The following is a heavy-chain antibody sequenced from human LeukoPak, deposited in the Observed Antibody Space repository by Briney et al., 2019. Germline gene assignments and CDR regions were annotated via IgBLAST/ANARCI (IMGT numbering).Heavy chain of an antibody. Sequence: GGSLRLSCAASGFTFSSYSMNWVRQAPGKGLEWVSSISSSSSYIYYADSVKGRFTISRDNAKNSLYLQMNSLRAEDTAVYYCARDMGNSGYDYWLYSSSWYIEPQDYWGQGTLVTVSS. D-gene: IGHD6-13*01. CDR3: ARDMGNSGYDYWLYSSSWYIEPQDY. V-gene: IGHV3-21*01. J-gene: IGHJ4*02. CDR2: ISSSSSYI. CDR1: GFTFSSYS.